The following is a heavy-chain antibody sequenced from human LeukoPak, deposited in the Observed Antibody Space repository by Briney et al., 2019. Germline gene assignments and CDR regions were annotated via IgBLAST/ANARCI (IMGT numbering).Heavy chain of an antibody. CDR1: GGTFISYA. V-gene: IGHV1-69*13. D-gene: IGHD5-12*01. Sequence: SVKVSCKASGGTFISYAIGWVRQAPGQGLEWMGGIIPIFGTANYAQKFQGRVTITADESTSTAYMELSSLRSEDTAVYYCARYSGYDYGWFDPWGQGTLVTVSS. CDR2: IIPIFGTA. J-gene: IGHJ5*02. CDR3: ARYSGYDYGWFDP.